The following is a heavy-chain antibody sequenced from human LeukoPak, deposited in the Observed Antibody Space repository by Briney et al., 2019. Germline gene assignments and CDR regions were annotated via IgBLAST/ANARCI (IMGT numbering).Heavy chain of an antibody. V-gene: IGHV3-23*01. CDR1: GFTFSSYA. J-gene: IGHJ4*02. CDR2: ISGSDGST. Sequence: GGSLRLSCAASGFTFSSYAMSWVRQAPGKGLEWVSAISGSDGSTYYADSVKGRFTISRDNSKNTLYLQMNSLRAEDTAVYYCAKDRDYYDSSGYPSVWGQGTLVTVSS. D-gene: IGHD3-22*01. CDR3: AKDRDYYDSSGYPSV.